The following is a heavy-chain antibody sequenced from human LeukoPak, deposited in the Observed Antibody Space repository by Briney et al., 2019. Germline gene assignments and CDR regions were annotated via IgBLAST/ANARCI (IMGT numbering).Heavy chain of an antibody. CDR2: IKQDGSEK. D-gene: IGHD1-14*01. J-gene: IGHJ6*02. Sequence: GGSLRLSCAASGFTFSSYWMSWVRQAPGKGLXXXXXIKQDGSEKYYVDSVKGRFTISRDNAKNSLYLQMNSLRAEDTAVYYCARGTRYYYYYYGMDVWGQGTTVTVSS. V-gene: IGHV3-7*01. CDR1: GFTFSSYW. CDR3: ARGTRYYYYYYGMDV.